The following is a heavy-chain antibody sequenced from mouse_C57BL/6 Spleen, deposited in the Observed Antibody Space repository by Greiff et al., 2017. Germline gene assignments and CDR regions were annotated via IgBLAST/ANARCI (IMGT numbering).Heavy chain of an antibody. D-gene: IGHD2-4*01. V-gene: IGHV1-82*01. CDR3: ARDYETDGDY. CDR1: GYAFSSSW. CDR2: IYPGDGDT. J-gene: IGHJ2*01. Sequence: QVQLQQSGPELVKPGASVKISCKASGYAFSSSWMNWVKQRPGKGLEWIGRIYPGDGDTNYNGKFKGKATLTADKSSSTSYMQLSSLTSEDSAVYFCARDYETDGDYWGQGTTRTVSS.